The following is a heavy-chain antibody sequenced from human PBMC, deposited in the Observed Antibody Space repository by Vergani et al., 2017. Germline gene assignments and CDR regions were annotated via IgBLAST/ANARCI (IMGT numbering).Heavy chain of an antibody. CDR1: GATFRSNT. CDR3: ARDRAVGKQGWYTSGY. V-gene: IGHV1-69*08. Sequence: QVQLVQSGAEVKKPGSSVKVSCKASGATFRSNTISWVRQVPGQGLEWMGRIIPVLGKTKYAQDFQGRLTITADTSTSTAYMELTSLRSDDTAVYYCARDRAVGKQGWYTSGYWGQGTLVTVSS. CDR2: IIPVLGKT. J-gene: IGHJ4*02. D-gene: IGHD6-19*01.